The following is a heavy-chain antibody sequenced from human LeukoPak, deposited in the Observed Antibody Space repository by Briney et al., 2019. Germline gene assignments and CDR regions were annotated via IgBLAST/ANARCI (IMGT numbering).Heavy chain of an antibody. D-gene: IGHD6-6*01. CDR2: ISSDGSST. J-gene: IGHJ4*02. Sequence: PGGSLRLSCAASGFTFRNHWMHWVRQTPGKGLVWVSRISSDGSSTTYADSVKGRFTISRDNAKNTLYLQMNNLRAEDTAMYYCARDQRVTGRPDFDYWGQGTLVIISS. V-gene: IGHV3-74*03. CDR1: GFTFRNHW. CDR3: ARDQRVTGRPDFDY.